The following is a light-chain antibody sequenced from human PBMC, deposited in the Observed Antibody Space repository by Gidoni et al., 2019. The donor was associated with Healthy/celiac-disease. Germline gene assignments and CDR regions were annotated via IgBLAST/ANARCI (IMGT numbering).Light chain of an antibody. J-gene: IGKJ3*01. CDR2: AAS. CDR1: QGISNY. CDR3: QNYNSAPFT. Sequence: DIKMTQSPSSLSAAVGDRGTITCRASQGISNYLAWYQQKPGKVPKLLIDAASTLQSGVPSRFSGSGSGTDFTLTISSLQPEDVATYYCQNYNSAPFTFGPGTKVDIK. V-gene: IGKV1-27*01.